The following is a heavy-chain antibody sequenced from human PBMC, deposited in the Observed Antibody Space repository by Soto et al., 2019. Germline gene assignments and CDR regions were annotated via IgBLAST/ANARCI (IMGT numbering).Heavy chain of an antibody. J-gene: IGHJ4*02. CDR1: GFTFSSYG. Sequence: GGSLRLSCAASGFTFSSYGMHWVRQAPGKGLEWVAVISYDGSNKYYADSVKGRFTISRDNSKNTLYLQMNSLRAEDTAVYYCAKDRSSHYFDYWGQGTLVTV. V-gene: IGHV3-30*18. CDR3: AKDRSSHYFDY. D-gene: IGHD6-19*01. CDR2: ISYDGSNK.